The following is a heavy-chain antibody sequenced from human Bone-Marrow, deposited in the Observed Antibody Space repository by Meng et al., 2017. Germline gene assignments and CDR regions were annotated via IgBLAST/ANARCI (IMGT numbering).Heavy chain of an antibody. J-gene: IGHJ6*02. Sequence: GESLKISCAASGFTFSSYWMHWVRQAPGKGLVWVSRINSDGSSTSYADSVKGRFTISRDNAKNTPYLQMNSLRAEDTAVYYCARVESTYDSGSYLFLHIYGMDVWGQGTTVTVSS. V-gene: IGHV3-74*01. CDR2: INSDGSST. CDR1: GFTFSSYW. D-gene: IGHD1-26*01. CDR3: ARVESTYDSGSYLFLHIYGMDV.